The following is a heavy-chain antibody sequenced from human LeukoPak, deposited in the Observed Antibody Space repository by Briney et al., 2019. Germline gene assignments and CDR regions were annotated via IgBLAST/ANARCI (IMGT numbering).Heavy chain of an antibody. CDR3: ARGRLYYYYYYYMDV. J-gene: IGHJ6*03. D-gene: IGHD3-10*01. V-gene: IGHV3-21*04. Sequence: PGGSLRLSCAASGFTFSSYAMNWVRQAPGKGLEWVSSISSSSSYIYYADSVKGRFTISRDNAKNSLYLQMNSLRAEDTAVYYCARGRLYYYYYYYMDVWGKGTTVTISS. CDR1: GFTFSSYA. CDR2: ISSSSSYI.